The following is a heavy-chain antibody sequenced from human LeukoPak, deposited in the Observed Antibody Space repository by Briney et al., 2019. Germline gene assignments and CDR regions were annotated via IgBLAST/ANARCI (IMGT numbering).Heavy chain of an antibody. Sequence: GGSLRLSCAASGFTFSSYAMHWVRQAPGKGLEWVAVISYDGSNKYYADSVKGRFTISRDNSKNTLYLQMNSLRAEDTAVYYCARAKREYDYVWGSYRYHPDYWGQGTLVTVSS. D-gene: IGHD3-16*02. J-gene: IGHJ4*02. V-gene: IGHV3-30-3*01. CDR2: ISYDGSNK. CDR1: GFTFSSYA. CDR3: ARAKREYDYVWGSYRYHPDY.